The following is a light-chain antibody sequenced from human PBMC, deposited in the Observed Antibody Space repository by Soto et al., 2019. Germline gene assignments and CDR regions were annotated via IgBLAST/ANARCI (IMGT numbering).Light chain of an antibody. CDR1: QSVSSSY. V-gene: IGKV3-20*01. CDR2: GAS. CDR3: QQYGSSRYT. J-gene: IGKJ2*01. Sequence: EIVLTQSPGTLSLSPGERATLSCRASQSVSSSYLAWYQQKPGQAPRLLIYGASSRATGIPDRFSGSGSGTDVTLTISRLEPEDVAVYYCQQYGSSRYTLGQGTKLEIK.